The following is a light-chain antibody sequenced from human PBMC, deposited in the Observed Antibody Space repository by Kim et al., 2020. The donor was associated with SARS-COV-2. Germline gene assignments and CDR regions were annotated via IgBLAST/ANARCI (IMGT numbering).Light chain of an antibody. V-gene: IGLV3-19*01. CDR3: NSRDTSGSQLV. J-gene: IGLJ2*01. Sequence: ALRQTVRITCLGDSLRSYYASWYQQKPGQAPVLVIYGKHNRPSGIPDRFSGSSSGNTASLTITGAQAEDEADYYCNSRDTSGSQLVFGGGTQLTVL. CDR2: GKH. CDR1: SLRSYY.